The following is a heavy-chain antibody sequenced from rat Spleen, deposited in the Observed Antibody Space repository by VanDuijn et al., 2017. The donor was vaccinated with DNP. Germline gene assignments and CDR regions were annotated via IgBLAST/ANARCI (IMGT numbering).Heavy chain of an antibody. CDR1: GYSITSNY. CDR3: ARGLNYGGYTYYFDY. CDR2: ISYSGYT. J-gene: IGHJ2*01. V-gene: IGHV3-1*01. Sequence: EVQLQESGPGLVKPSQSLSLTCSVTGYSITSNYWAWIRKFPGNKMEWMGYISYSGYTGYNPSLKSRISIARDTSKNQFFLQLNSVTTEDTATYYCARGLNYGGYTYYFDYWGQGVMVTVSS. D-gene: IGHD1-11*01.